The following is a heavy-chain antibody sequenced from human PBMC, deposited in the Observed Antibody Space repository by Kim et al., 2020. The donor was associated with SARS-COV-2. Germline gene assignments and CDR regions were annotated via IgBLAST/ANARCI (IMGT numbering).Heavy chain of an antibody. Sequence: ASVKVSCKASGYTFSDYDIHWVRQAPGQRLEWMGWINAGNGNTKYSQKFQGRVTITRDTSATTAYMDLSSLRSEDTAVYYCARDKATADWGQGTGVTVSS. D-gene: IGHD4-4*01. CDR3: ARDKATAD. CDR2: INAGNGNT. CDR1: GYTFSDYD. V-gene: IGHV1-3*01. J-gene: IGHJ4*02.